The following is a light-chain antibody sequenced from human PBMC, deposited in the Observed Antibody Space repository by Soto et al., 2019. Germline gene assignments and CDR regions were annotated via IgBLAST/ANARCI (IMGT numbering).Light chain of an antibody. CDR2: DAS. V-gene: IGKV3-20*01. CDR3: QQYGSSPRVT. CDR1: QSIRSER. Sequence: EIVLTQSPDTLSLSPGDRATLSCRASQSIRSERLAWYQQKPGQAPRLVIFDASNRASGMPERFSGSGSGTDFTLTISRLEPEDFAVYYCQQYGSSPRVTFGQGTRLEIK. J-gene: IGKJ5*01.